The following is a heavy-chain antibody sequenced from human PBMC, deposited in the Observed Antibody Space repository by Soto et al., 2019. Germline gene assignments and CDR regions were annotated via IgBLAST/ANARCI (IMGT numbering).Heavy chain of an antibody. J-gene: IGHJ5*02. CDR3: ARPGYSSGWYVGNWFDP. CDR2: ISYDGSNK. CDR1: GFTFSSYA. V-gene: IGHV3-30-3*01. Sequence: GGSLRLSCAASGFTFSSYAMLWVRQAPGKGLEWVAVISYDGSNKYYADSVKGRFTISRDNSKNTLYLQMNSLRAEDTAVYYCARPGYSSGWYVGNWFDPWGQGTLVTVSS. D-gene: IGHD6-19*01.